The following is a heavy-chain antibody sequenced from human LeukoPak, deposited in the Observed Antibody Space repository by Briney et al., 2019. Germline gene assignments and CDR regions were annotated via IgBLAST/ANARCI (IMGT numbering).Heavy chain of an antibody. CDR3: ARDVLGYDSSASD. CDR2: VNSNIGDT. V-gene: IGHV1-2*02. J-gene: IGHJ4*02. Sequence: EASVKVSCKASGYSFTGYYIHWVRQAPGQGLEWMGWVNSNIGDTYYAQKFRGRLAITMDKSITTVHMELSSLRSNDTAVYYCARDVLGYDSSASDWGQGTLVTVSS. D-gene: IGHD3-22*01. CDR1: GYSFTGYY.